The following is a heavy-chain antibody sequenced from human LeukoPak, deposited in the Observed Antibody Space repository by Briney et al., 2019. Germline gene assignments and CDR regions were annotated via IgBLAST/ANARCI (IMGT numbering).Heavy chain of an antibody. D-gene: IGHD1-7*01. Sequence: GESRKISCQDSGSSFSTYWSAGGRQMPGKGLEWMGSIHPSKSDTRYSPAFQGEVTIAVATSITPAYLPCSSLKASATAIYYCARRTTQAFDIWGPGKKVTVSS. CDR1: GSSFSTYW. V-gene: IGHV5-51*01. CDR2: IHPSKSDT. J-gene: IGHJ3*02. CDR3: ARRTTQAFDI.